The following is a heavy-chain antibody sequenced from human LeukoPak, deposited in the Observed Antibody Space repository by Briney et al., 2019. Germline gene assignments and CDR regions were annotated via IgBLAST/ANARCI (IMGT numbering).Heavy chain of an antibody. D-gene: IGHD6-13*01. CDR2: ILPIFGTT. J-gene: IGHJ4*02. CDR1: GDTFSKFS. CDR3: ARSGYSNRNYFDY. Sequence: ASVKVSCKASGDTFSKFSISWVRQAPGQGLEWMGGILPIFGTTGYAQKFQGRVTITADKSTSTVYMEVSSLRSEDSAMYYCARSGYSNRNYFDYWGQGTLVTVSS. V-gene: IGHV1-69*06.